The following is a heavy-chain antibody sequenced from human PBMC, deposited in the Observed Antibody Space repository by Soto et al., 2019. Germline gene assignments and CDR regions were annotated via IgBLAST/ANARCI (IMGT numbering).Heavy chain of an antibody. V-gene: IGHV4-34*01. Sequence: QVQLQQWGAGLLKPSETLSLTCAVYGGSFSGYYWTWIRQPPGKGLEWIGEINHSGSTNYKPSPRSRVTISVDTSKDQLSLKVNSVTAADTAVYYCARGRTLITGTSLDYWGQGTLVTVSS. D-gene: IGHD1-20*01. CDR3: ARGRTLITGTSLDY. CDR1: GGSFSGYY. CDR2: INHSGST. J-gene: IGHJ4*02.